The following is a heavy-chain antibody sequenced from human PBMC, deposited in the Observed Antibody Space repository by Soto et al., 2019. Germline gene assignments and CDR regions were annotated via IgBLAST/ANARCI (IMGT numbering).Heavy chain of an antibody. J-gene: IGHJ4*02. V-gene: IGHV5-10-1*01. Sequence: GESLKISCKGSGYSFTSYWISWVRQMPGKSLEWMGRIDPSDSYTNYSPSFQGHVTISADKSISTAYLQWSSLKASDTAMYYCARLQRSSRPATVPLDYWGQGTLGTVSS. CDR2: IDPSDSYT. CDR1: GYSFTSYW. CDR3: ARLQRSSRPATVPLDY. D-gene: IGHD4-4*01.